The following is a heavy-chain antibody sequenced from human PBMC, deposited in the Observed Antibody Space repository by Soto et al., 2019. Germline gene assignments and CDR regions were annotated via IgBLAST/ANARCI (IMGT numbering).Heavy chain of an antibody. CDR2: ISSDNITK. CDR1: GFSFSNYN. Sequence: GGSLRLSCVASGFSFSNYNMNWVRQAPGKGLEWLSYISSDNITKYYADSVRGRFTISRDSAKNSLYLQMNSLRDGDTAVYFCARNVDLWGQGTMVTVSS. CDR3: ARNVDL. V-gene: IGHV3-48*02. D-gene: IGHD2-21*01. J-gene: IGHJ3*01.